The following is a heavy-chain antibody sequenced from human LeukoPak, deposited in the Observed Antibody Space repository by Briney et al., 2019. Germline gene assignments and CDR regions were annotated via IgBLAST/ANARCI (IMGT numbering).Heavy chain of an antibody. CDR1: GFTFSDYY. Sequence: GGSLRLSCAASGFTFSDYYMSWIRQAPGKGLEWVGRIKSKTDGGTTDYAAPVKGRFTISRDDSKNTLYLQMNSLKTEDTAVYYCTTVQGDSSGYEWFDPWGQGTLVTVSS. J-gene: IGHJ5*02. V-gene: IGHV3-15*01. CDR2: IKSKTDGGTT. CDR3: TTVQGDSSGYEWFDP. D-gene: IGHD3-22*01.